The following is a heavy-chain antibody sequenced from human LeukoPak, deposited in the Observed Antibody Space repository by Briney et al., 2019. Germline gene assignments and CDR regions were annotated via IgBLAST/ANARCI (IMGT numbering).Heavy chain of an antibody. CDR3: ARGGSGSFRGYYYYMDV. CDR1: GYTFTSYG. Sequence: ASVKVSCKASGYTFTSYGISWVRQAPGQGLEWMGGIIPIFGTANYAQKFQGRVTITADESTSTAYMELSSLRSEDTAVYYCARGGSGSFRGYYYYMDVWGKGTTVTISS. D-gene: IGHD1-26*01. CDR2: IIPIFGTA. J-gene: IGHJ6*03. V-gene: IGHV1-69*13.